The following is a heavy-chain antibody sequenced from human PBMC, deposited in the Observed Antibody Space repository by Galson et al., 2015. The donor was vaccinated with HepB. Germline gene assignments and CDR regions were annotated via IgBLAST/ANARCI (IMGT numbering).Heavy chain of an antibody. D-gene: IGHD3-22*01. CDR2: ISAYNGNT. Sequence: SVKVSCKASGYTFTSYGISWVRQAPGQGLEWMGWISAYNGNTNYAQKLQGRVTMTTDTSTSTAYMELRSLRSDDTAVYYCARSPPDSSGYYHVHHYYYYYMDVWGKGTTFTVSS. CDR1: GYTFTSYG. V-gene: IGHV1-18*01. CDR3: ARSPPDSSGYYHVHHYYYYYMDV. J-gene: IGHJ6*03.